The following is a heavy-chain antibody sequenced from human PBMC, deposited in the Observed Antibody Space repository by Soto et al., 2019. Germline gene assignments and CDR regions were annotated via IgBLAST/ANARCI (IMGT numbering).Heavy chain of an antibody. CDR1: GFTFSSYS. CDR2: ISSSSSYI. V-gene: IGHV3-21*01. Sequence: GGPLRLSCASSGFTFSSYSMSLVRQAPGKGLEWVSSISSSSSYIYYADSVKGRFTISRDNAKNSLYLQMNSLRAEDTAVYYCARCLLGVVRRPDDAFDIWRQGTMVTVSS. CDR3: ARCLLGVVRRPDDAFDI. D-gene: IGHD3-3*01. J-gene: IGHJ3*02.